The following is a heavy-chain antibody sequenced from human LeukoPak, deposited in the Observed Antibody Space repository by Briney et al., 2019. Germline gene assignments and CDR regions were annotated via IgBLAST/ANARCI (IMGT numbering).Heavy chain of an antibody. J-gene: IGHJ4*02. V-gene: IGHV3-11*01. Sequence: GGSLRLSCAASGFTFSSYAMSWIRQAPGKGLEWVSYISSSGSTIYYADSVKGRFTISRDNAKNSLYLQMNSLRAEDTAVYYCARDLLSLLRYFDWSPPQPDYWGQGTLVTVSS. CDR2: ISSSGSTI. CDR1: GFTFSSYA. CDR3: ARDLLSLLRYFDWSPPQPDY. D-gene: IGHD3-9*01.